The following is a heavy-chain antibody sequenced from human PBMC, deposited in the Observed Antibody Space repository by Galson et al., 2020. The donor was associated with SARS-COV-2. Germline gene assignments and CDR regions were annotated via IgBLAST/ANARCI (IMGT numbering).Heavy chain of an antibody. V-gene: IGHV4-39*07. J-gene: IGHJ4*02. CDR2: IYYSGST. Sequence: SETLSLTCTVSGGSISSSSYYWGWIRQPPGKGLEWIGSIYYSGSTYYNPSLKSRVTISVDTSKNQFSLKLSSVTAADTAVYYCARVSGGFRSGYFNYWGQGTLVTVSS. D-gene: IGHD3-22*01. CDR3: ARVSGGFRSGYFNY. CDR1: GGSISSSSYY.